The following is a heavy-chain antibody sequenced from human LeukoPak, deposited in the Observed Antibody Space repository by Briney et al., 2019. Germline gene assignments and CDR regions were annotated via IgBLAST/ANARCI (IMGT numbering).Heavy chain of an antibody. Sequence: SETLSLTCTVSGGSISSSSYYWGWIRQPPGKGLEWTGSIYYSGSTYYNPSLKSRVTISVDTSKNQFSLKLSSVTAADTAVYYCARHILGDQYSSSWYGLSRFDPWGQGTLVTVSS. CDR3: ARHILGDQYSSSWYGLSRFDP. V-gene: IGHV4-39*01. D-gene: IGHD6-13*01. J-gene: IGHJ5*02. CDR1: GGSISSSSYY. CDR2: IYYSGST.